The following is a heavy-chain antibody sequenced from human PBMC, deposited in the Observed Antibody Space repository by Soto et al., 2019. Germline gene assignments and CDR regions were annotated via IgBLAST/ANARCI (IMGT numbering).Heavy chain of an antibody. CDR2: IWSDGNNR. J-gene: IGHJ4*02. Sequence: QVQLVESGGGVVKPGRSLRLSCAASGFMFSNHGMHWVRQAPGKWLEWVAVIWSDGNNRYYADSVKGRFTISRDNSKNTVYLQMNSLRAEDTAVYYCVRGDNWNDEASDYWGQGTLVTVSS. CDR1: GFMFSNHG. CDR3: VRGDNWNDEASDY. D-gene: IGHD1-1*01. V-gene: IGHV3-33*01.